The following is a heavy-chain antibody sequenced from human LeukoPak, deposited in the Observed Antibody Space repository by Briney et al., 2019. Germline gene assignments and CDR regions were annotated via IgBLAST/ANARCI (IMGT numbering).Heavy chain of an antibody. J-gene: IGHJ4*02. Sequence: GGSLRFSCAASGFIFSSYAMSWVSQAPGKGLEWVSGISGSGGSTDYADSVKGRFTISRDNSKNTLYLQMNSLRVEDTAVYYCAKDPGYQVVYCFDYWGQGTLVTVSS. CDR3: AKDPGYQVVYCFDY. D-gene: IGHD2-2*01. V-gene: IGHV3-23*01. CDR2: ISGSGGST. CDR1: GFIFSSYA.